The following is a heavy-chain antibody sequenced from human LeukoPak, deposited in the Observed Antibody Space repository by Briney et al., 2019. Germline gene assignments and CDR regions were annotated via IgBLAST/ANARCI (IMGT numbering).Heavy chain of an antibody. CDR3: ARMFRSSWYINWFDH. D-gene: IGHD6-13*01. Sequence: PSETLSLTCTVSGYSISSGYFWGWIRQPPGKGLEWIGSIYHGGSTSYNPSLKSRLTISVDTSKNQFSLKLNFVTAADTAMYYCARMFRSSWYINWFDHWGQGTLVTVSS. CDR2: IYHGGST. V-gene: IGHV4-38-2*02. J-gene: IGHJ5*02. CDR1: GYSISSGYF.